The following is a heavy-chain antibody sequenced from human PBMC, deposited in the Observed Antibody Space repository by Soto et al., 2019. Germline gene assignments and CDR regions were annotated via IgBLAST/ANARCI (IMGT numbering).Heavy chain of an antibody. V-gene: IGHV1-3*01. CDR1: GYSFTNYG. CDR2: INGGNGNT. Sequence: QVQFVQSGAEVKKPGASVKVSCKASGYSFTNYGIHLVRQAPGQRLEWMGWINGGNGNTKYSQKFQGRVTITRDTSASTAYMELSSLRSEDTAVYYCARDPWGGAVDAFDIWGQGTMVSVSS. CDR3: ARDPWGGAVDAFDI. J-gene: IGHJ3*02. D-gene: IGHD3-10*01.